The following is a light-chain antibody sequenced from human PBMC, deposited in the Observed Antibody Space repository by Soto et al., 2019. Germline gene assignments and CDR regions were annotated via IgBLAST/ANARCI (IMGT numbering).Light chain of an antibody. J-gene: IGKJ5*01. Sequence: DIQMTQSPSSLSASVGDRVTITCRASQSISTYLNWYQQKPGKATKVLIYAASNLQSGVPPRFSGSGSGTDFTLTISSLQPEDVATYFCQQSYRTPITFGQGTRLEI. V-gene: IGKV1-39*01. CDR2: AAS. CDR3: QQSYRTPIT. CDR1: QSISTY.